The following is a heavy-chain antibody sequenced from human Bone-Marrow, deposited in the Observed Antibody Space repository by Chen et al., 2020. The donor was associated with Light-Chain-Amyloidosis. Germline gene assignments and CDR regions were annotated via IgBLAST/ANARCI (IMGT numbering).Heavy chain of an antibody. Sequence: EVQLVESGGGLVQPGRSLRLSCAASGFTFDDYAIHWVRQAPGKGLEGVSGISWNSGSIGYADSVKGRFTISRDNAKNSLYLQMNSLRAEDTALYYCAKDSVGYYDSSGYYPFDYWGQGTLVTVSS. CDR1: GFTFDDYA. CDR2: ISWNSGSI. V-gene: IGHV3-9*01. J-gene: IGHJ4*02. CDR3: AKDSVGYYDSSGYYPFDY. D-gene: IGHD3-22*01.